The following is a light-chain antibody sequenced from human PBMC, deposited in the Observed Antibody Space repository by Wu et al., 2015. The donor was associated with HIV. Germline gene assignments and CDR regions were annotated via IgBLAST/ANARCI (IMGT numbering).Light chain of an antibody. Sequence: EIVLTQSPGTLSLSPGDRATLSCRASQSVSSDYLAWYQQKPGQAPRLLIYGASSRATGIPDRFSGRGSGTDFTLTISRLEPEDFAVYYCQQYGSSLYSFGQGTKLEIK. CDR3: QQYGSSLYS. CDR1: QSVSSDY. V-gene: IGKV3-20*01. J-gene: IGKJ2*03. CDR2: GAS.